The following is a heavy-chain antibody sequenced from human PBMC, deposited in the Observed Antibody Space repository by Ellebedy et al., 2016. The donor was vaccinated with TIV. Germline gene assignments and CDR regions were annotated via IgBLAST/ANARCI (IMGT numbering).Heavy chain of an antibody. J-gene: IGHJ4*02. CDR2: IYPGDSDT. CDR3: ARRRSSGYDPFGRYFDS. CDR1: GYRFTTSW. D-gene: IGHD5-12*01. V-gene: IGHV5-51*01. Sequence: KVSCKGSGYRFTTSWIGWVRQMPGKGLEWMGIIYPGDSDTRYSPSFQGQVTISADKSISPAYLQWSSLKASDTAMYYCARRRSSGYDPFGRYFDSWGQGTLVTVSS.